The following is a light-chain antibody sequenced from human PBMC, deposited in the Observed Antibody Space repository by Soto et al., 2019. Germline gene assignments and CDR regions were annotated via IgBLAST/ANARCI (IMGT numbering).Light chain of an antibody. CDR2: DDG. J-gene: IGLJ2*01. CDR1: NIAIKS. V-gene: IGLV3-21*02. CDR3: QVWDSSSDHRVV. Sequence: SNELTQAPSVSVAPGQTARITCGGNNIAIKSVHWYQQKPGQAPVLVVYDDGDRPSGIPERFSGSNSGNTATLTITRVEAGDEADYHCQVWDSSSDHRVVFGGGTKVTVL.